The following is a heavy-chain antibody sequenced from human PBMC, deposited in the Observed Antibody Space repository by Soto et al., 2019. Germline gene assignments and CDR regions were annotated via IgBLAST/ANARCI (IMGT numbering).Heavy chain of an antibody. CDR2: IKEDGSDK. V-gene: IGHV3-7*01. CDR1: GFTFNTYW. J-gene: IGHJ4*02. Sequence: EVQLVESGGDLGQPGGSLRLSCVASGFTFNTYWMSWVRQAPGKGLEWVANIKEDGSDKYYVDSVKGRFTISRDNAKNLLYLQMNSLGAGDTAMYYCARFTRGSSGDYSGQGTLVTVSS. D-gene: IGHD6-25*01. CDR3: ARFTRGSSGDY.